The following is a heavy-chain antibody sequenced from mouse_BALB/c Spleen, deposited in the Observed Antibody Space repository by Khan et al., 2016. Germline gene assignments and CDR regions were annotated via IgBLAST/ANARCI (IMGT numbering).Heavy chain of an antibody. CDR3: AYYCSSYYAMDY. D-gene: IGHD1-1*01. CDR1: GYTFTSYW. J-gene: IGHJ4*01. CDR2: INPSTGYT. Sequence: QVRLQQSGAELAKPGASVKMSCKATGYTFTSYWMHWVKQRPGQGLEWIGYINPSTGYTEYNQKFKDKATLTADKSSSTAYMQLSSLTSEDSAVYYCAYYCSSYYAMDYWGQGTPVTVSS. V-gene: IGHV1-7*01.